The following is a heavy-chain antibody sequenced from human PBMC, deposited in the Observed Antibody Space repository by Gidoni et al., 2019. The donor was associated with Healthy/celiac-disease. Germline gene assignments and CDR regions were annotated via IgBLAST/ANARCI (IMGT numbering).Heavy chain of an antibody. CDR2: IKQDGLAK. V-gene: IGHV3-7*01. CDR3: ASAGLMAPTQADY. D-gene: IGHD2-8*01. J-gene: IGHJ4*02. CDR1: GFPCSSYW. Sequence: EVQLVESGGGLVKPGGSLRLSCAASGFPCSSYWMSWVRQAPGKGLEWVANIKQDGLAKDYVDSVKCRFTISRDNAKHSLYLQMNSLRAEDTAVYYCASAGLMAPTQADYWGQGTLVTVSS.